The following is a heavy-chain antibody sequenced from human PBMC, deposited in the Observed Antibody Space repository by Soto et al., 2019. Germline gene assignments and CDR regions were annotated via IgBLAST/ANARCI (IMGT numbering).Heavy chain of an antibody. Sequence: GASVKVSCKVSGGTFSTYSISWVRQAPGQGLEWVGGIIPIFGAAKHAQKFQGRVTITADDSTSTVYMELSGLRSEDTAVYFCAREGDRETARHGGQGTLVTVSS. D-gene: IGHD3-16*01. V-gene: IGHV1-69*13. CDR1: GGTFSTYS. CDR3: AREGDRETARH. CDR2: IIPIFGAA. J-gene: IGHJ4*02.